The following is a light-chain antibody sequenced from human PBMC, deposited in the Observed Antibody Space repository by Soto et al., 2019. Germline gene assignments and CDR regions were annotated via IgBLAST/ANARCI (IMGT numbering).Light chain of an antibody. CDR3: QFYGSSPRT. Sequence: DIQMTQSPSTLSASVGDRVTITCRASQNINSWLAWYQQKPGKAPNLLIYDASTLESGVPSRFSGSGSGTEFTLTISSLQPEDFAVYYCQFYGSSPRTFGQGTKVDIK. CDR1: QNINSW. CDR2: DAS. J-gene: IGKJ1*01. V-gene: IGKV1-5*01.